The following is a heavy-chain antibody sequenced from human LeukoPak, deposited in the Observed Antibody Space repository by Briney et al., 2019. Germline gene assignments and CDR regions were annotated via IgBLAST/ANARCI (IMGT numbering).Heavy chain of an antibody. CDR3: ARRLRQNLFDP. Sequence: PSETLSLTCTVSGVSISSDYWSWIRLPPGKGLEWIGYIYYSGSSNYNPSLKSRVTMSVDTSKNQFSLKLTSVTAADTAVYYRARRLRQNLFDPWGQGTLVTVSS. J-gene: IGHJ5*02. V-gene: IGHV4-59*08. D-gene: IGHD4-17*01. CDR2: IYYSGSS. CDR1: GVSISSDY.